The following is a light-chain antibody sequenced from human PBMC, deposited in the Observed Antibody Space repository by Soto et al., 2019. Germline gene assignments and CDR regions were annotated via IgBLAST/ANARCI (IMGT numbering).Light chain of an antibody. CDR3: QQSHTAPHT. Sequence: DIQVTQSPSSLSASVGDRVTITCRASQSIDIYLNWYQQKPGKAPKVLIYGASILQPGVPPRFSGSGSGTDFTLTISSLLVEDFATYSCQQSHTAPHTFGQGTKLEMK. CDR1: QSIDIY. CDR2: GAS. V-gene: IGKV1-39*01. J-gene: IGKJ2*01.